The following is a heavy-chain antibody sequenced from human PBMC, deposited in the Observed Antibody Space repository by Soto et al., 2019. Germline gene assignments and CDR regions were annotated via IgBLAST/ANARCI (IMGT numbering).Heavy chain of an antibody. Sequence: SETLSLTCTVSGGSISSYYWSWIRQPPGKGMEWIGYIYYSGSTNYNPSLKSRVTISVDTSKILFSLKLSSVTAAYTAVYFCARGSRVADETYYYYCGMDVWGQGTTVTVSS. CDR3: ARGSRVADETYYYYCGMDV. J-gene: IGHJ6*02. CDR2: IYYSGST. CDR1: GGSISSYY. V-gene: IGHV4-59*01. D-gene: IGHD6-13*01.